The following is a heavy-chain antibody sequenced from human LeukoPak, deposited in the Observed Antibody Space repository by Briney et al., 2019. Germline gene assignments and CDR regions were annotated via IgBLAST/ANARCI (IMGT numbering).Heavy chain of an antibody. V-gene: IGHV3-33*01. CDR1: GFTLSSYG. D-gene: IGHD2-15*01. J-gene: IGHJ6*02. CDR3: ARDQGDIVVAGYYGMDV. CDR2: IWYDGSNK. Sequence: GGSLRLSCAASGFTLSSYGMHWVRQAPGKGLEWVAVIWYDGSNKYYADSVKGRFTISRDNSKNTLYLQMNSLRAEDTAVYYCARDQGDIVVAGYYGMDVWGQGTTVTVSS.